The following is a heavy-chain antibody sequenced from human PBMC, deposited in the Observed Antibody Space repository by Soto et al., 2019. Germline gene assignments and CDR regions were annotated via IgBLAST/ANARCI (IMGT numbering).Heavy chain of an antibody. CDR3: ARGLSGSGSYPGYYYYCGMDV. V-gene: IGHV1-8*01. J-gene: IGHJ6*02. CDR1: GYTFTSYD. Sequence: QVQLVQSGAEVKKPGASVKVSCKASGYTFTSYDINWVRQATGQGLEWMGWMNPNSGNTGYAQKFQGRVTMTRNTAIRTAYMELSSLRSEDTAVYYCARGLSGSGSYPGYYYYCGMDVWGQGTTVTVSS. D-gene: IGHD3-10*01. CDR2: MNPNSGNT.